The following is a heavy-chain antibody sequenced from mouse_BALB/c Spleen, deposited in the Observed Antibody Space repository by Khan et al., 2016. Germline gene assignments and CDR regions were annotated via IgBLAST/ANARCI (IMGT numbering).Heavy chain of an antibody. CDR3: ARGGSYCNDSAAGVSY. CDR1: GYTFTDSY. V-gene: IGHV1-76*01. J-gene: IGHJ3*01. Sequence: VQLQESGAELARPGASVTLSCRASGYTFTDSYIDWVKQRIGQGLEWIGEIYPASGNSYYNDNFKGKATLTADKSSSTAYIQLTSLTSADSAVLSCARGGSYCNDSAAGVSYRGKWSLFTV. CDR2: IYPASGNS. D-gene: IGHD2-12*01.